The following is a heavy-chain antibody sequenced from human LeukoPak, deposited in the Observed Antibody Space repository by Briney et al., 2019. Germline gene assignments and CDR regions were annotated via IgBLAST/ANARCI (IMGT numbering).Heavy chain of an antibody. CDR1: GDSVSSNSAA. D-gene: IGHD6-13*01. V-gene: IGHV6-1*01. Sequence: SQTLSLTCAISGDSVSSNSAAWNWIRQSPSRGLEWLGRTYYRSKWYNEYAVSVKSRITINPDTSKNQFSLQLNSGTPEDTAVYYCAGSEYSSSWFFDYWGQGTLVTVSS. CDR2: TYYRSKWYN. CDR3: AGSEYSSSWFFDY. J-gene: IGHJ4*02.